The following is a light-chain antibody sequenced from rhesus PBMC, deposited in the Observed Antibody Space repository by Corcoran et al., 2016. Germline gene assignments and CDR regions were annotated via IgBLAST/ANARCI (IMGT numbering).Light chain of an antibody. V-gene: IGKV1-36*02. J-gene: IGKJ2*01. CDR2: GAS. CDR1: QGISDY. Sequence: DIQMTQSPSSLSASVGDRVTITCRASQGISDYLNWYQQKPGKAPKRLIYGASSLESGVPSRFSGSGSWTDFPLTSSSLQPEDFAAYYCLQGYSTPYSFGQGTKVEIE. CDR3: LQGYSTPYS.